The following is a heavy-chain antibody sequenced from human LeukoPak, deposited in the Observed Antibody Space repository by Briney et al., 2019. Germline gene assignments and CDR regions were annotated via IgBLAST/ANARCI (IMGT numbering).Heavy chain of an antibody. CDR2: ISAHTANT. Sequence: ASMKVSCRTSGYTFTNYGFTWVRQAPGRGLEWMGWISAHTANTNYAQTLHDRVTMTTDTSTSTVYMELRGLTSDDTAVYYCAREIAWGSNLENYEEDYFDQWGQGTLVIVSS. D-gene: IGHD3-16*01. CDR3: AREIAWGSNLENYEEDYFDQ. J-gene: IGHJ4*02. V-gene: IGHV1-18*01. CDR1: GYTFTNYG.